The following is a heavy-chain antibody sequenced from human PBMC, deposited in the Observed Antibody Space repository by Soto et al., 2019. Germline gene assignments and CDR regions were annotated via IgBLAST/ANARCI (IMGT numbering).Heavy chain of an antibody. V-gene: IGHV4-30-4*01. CDR1: GGSISSGDYY. CDR2: IYYSGST. D-gene: IGHD3-3*01. Sequence: PSETLSLTCTVSGGSISSGDYYWSWIRQPPGKGLEWIGYIYYSGSTYYNPSLKSRVTISVDTSKNQFSLKLSSVTAADTAVYYCAKESFYDFWTPGPWGQGTLVTVSS. J-gene: IGHJ5*02. CDR3: AKESFYDFWTPGP.